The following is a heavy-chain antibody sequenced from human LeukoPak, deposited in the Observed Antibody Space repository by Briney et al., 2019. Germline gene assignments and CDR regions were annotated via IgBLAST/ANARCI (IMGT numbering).Heavy chain of an antibody. CDR3: AREATPQTSTLYYYYYYMDV. CDR2: IIPIYGIA. V-gene: IGHV1-69*13. CDR1: GGTFSSYA. J-gene: IGHJ6*03. D-gene: IGHD1/OR15-1a*01. Sequence: SVKVSCKASGGTFSSYAISWVRQAPGQGLEWMGGIIPIYGIANYEQKLRGRVTITADESTSTSYMEVNGLRSEDTAVYYCAREATPQTSTLYYYYYYMDVWGNGTPVTVSS.